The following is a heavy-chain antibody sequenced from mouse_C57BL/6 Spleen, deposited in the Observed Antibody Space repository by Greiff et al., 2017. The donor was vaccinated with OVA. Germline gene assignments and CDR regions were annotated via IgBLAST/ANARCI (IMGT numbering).Heavy chain of an antibody. Sequence: QVQLQQSGAELARPGASVKLSCKASGYTFTSYGISWVKQRTGQGLEWIGEIYPRSGNTYYNEKFKGKATLTEDKSSSTAYMELRSLTSEDSAVYFCAIDYGSSWYYFDYWGQGTTLTVSS. V-gene: IGHV1-81*01. CDR1: GYTFTSYG. D-gene: IGHD1-1*01. J-gene: IGHJ2*01. CDR2: IYPRSGNT. CDR3: AIDYGSSWYYFDY.